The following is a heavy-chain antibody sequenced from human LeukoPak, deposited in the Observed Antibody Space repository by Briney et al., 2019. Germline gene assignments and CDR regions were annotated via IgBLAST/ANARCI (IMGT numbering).Heavy chain of an antibody. V-gene: IGHV4-39*07. Sequence: PSETLSLTCTVSRGSISSSSYYWGWIRQPPGKGLEWIGSIYYSGSTYYNPSLKSRVTISVDTSKNQFSLNLSSVTAADTALYYCAGSGSYYWFDYWGQGTLVTVFS. CDR1: RGSISSSSYY. CDR2: IYYSGST. J-gene: IGHJ4*02. D-gene: IGHD1-26*01. CDR3: AGSGSYYWFDY.